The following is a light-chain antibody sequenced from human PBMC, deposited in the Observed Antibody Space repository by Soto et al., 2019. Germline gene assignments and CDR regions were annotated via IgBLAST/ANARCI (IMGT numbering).Light chain of an antibody. CDR3: QQYGSSPIT. J-gene: IGKJ5*01. CDR2: DAS. CDR1: QSVSSY. V-gene: IGKV3-11*01. Sequence: ESALTQSPATLSLSPGERATLSCRASQSVSSYLAWYQQKPGQAPRLLIYDASNRATGIPARFSGSGSGTDFTLTTSSLEPEDFALYHCQQYGSSPITFGQGTRLEI.